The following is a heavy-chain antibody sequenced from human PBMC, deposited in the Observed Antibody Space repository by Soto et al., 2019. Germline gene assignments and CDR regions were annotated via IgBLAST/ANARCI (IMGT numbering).Heavy chain of an antibody. D-gene: IGHD3-10*01. J-gene: IGHJ4*02. V-gene: IGHV1-3*01. CDR1: GYSFTSFP. CDR2: INAANGYT. Sequence: QVQLVQSGAEVKKPGASVKVSCKASGYSFTSFPIHWVRQAPGQGLECMGWINAANGYTRYSQKFQGRVTITRDTSATTAYMGLRSLTSEDTAVYDCARGGGVDDWGQGTLITVSS. CDR3: ARGGGVDD.